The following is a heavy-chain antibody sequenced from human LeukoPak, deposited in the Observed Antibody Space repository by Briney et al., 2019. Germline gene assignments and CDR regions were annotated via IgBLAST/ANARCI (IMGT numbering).Heavy chain of an antibody. D-gene: IGHD3-22*01. Sequence: PGGSLRLSCAASGFTFSSYAMSWVRQAPGKGLEWVSAISGSGGSTYYADSVKGRFTISRDNSKNTLYLQMNSLRAEDTAVYYCTRLAYYFDSRGYYSSEFWGQGTLVTVSS. CDR2: ISGSGGST. V-gene: IGHV3-23*01. CDR1: GFTFSSYA. CDR3: TRLAYYFDSRGYYSSEF. J-gene: IGHJ4*02.